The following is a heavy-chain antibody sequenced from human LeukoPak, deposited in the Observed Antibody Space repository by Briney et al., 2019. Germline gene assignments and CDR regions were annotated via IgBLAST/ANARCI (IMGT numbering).Heavy chain of an antibody. CDR2: ISGSADST. CDR3: AKQLVGATTDH. D-gene: IGHD1-26*01. CDR1: GFTFSIYA. Sequence: QPGGSLRLSCAASGFTFSIYAMSWVRQAPGKGLEWVSVISGSADSTYYADAVKGRFPISRDNSKNTLFLQMNSLRAEDTAVYYCAKQLVGATTDHWGQGTLVTVSS. V-gene: IGHV3-23*01. J-gene: IGHJ5*02.